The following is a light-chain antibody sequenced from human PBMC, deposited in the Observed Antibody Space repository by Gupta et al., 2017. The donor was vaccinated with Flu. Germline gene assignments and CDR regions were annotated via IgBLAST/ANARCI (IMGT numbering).Light chain of an antibody. Sequence: PSSLSAAVGDRVNISCRSSQCIHKYLNWYHQKPGKVPILLIYSASTFHSGVSSRFSGSGSETDFTLTISSLQPEDIGTYYCPQFNDGPWTFGPGTKVEIK. V-gene: IGKV1-27*01. CDR1: QCIHKY. J-gene: IGKJ1*01. CDR3: PQFNDGPWT. CDR2: SAS.